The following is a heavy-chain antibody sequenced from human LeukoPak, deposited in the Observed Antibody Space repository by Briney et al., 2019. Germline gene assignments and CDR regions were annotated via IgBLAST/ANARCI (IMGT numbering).Heavy chain of an antibody. V-gene: IGHV4-59*08. CDR1: GGSITSYY. CDR2: IYYSGST. CDR3: ARAYRSGSAYFFDY. Sequence: SETPSLTCTVPGGSITSYYWSWIRQPPGKGLEWIGYIYYSGSTNYNPSLKSRVTISVDTSKNQLSLKLSSVTAADTVVYYCARAYRSGSAYFFDYWGQGTLVTVSS. J-gene: IGHJ4*02. D-gene: IGHD1-26*01.